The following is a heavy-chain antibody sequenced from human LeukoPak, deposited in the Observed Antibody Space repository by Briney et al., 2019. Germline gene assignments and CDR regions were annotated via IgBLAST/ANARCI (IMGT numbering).Heavy chain of an antibody. J-gene: IGHJ4*02. CDR1: GFTFSSYE. Sequence: QPGGSLRLSCAASGFTFSSYEMNWVCQAPGKGLEWVSYISGSGATIYYADSVKGRFTISRDNAKNSLYLQMNSLRAEDTAVYYCARGVVGLGCSDYWGQGTLVTVSS. D-gene: IGHD2-21*01. V-gene: IGHV3-48*03. CDR2: ISGSGATI. CDR3: ARGVVGLGCSDY.